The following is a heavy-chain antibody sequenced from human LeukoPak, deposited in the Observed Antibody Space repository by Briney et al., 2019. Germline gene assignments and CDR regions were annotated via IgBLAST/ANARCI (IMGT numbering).Heavy chain of an antibody. CDR2: IYSGGST. CDR3: ARDEKRSSDY. J-gene: IGHJ4*02. D-gene: IGHD1-1*01. V-gene: IGHV3-53*01. CDR1: GFTVSSNY. Sequence: GGSLRLSCAASGFTVSSNYMNWVRQAPGKGLEWVSVIYSGGSTYYADSVKGRFTISRDNSKNTLYLQMNSLRAADTAVYYCARDEKRSSDYWGQGTLVTVSS.